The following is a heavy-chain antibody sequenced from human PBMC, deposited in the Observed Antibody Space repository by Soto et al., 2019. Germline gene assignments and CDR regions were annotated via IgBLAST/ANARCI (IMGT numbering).Heavy chain of an antibody. V-gene: IGHV4-4*02. D-gene: IGHD1-7*01. J-gene: IGHJ3*02. CDR1: SGSISSSNW. Sequence: QVQLQESGPGLVKPSGTLSLTCAVSSGSISSSNWWSWVRQPPGKGLEWIGELYHSGSTNYNPSLTARVTISVDKSKKQFPRQLRSVTAAATAVYYCARRSWNYGPTGAFDIWGQGTMVAVSS. CDR2: LYHSGST. CDR3: ARRSWNYGPTGAFDI.